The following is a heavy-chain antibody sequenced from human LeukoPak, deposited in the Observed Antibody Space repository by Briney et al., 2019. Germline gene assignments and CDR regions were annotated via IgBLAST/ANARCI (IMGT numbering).Heavy chain of an antibody. CDR3: ARDPYGDYAYFDY. CDR1: GGSFSSYC. CDR2: IYYSGST. V-gene: IGHV4-59*01. D-gene: IGHD4-17*01. J-gene: IGHJ4*02. Sequence: SETLSLTCTVSGGSFSSYCWSWIRQPPGTGLEGIGYIYYSGSTNYNPSLKSRVTISVDTSKNQFSLRLSSVTAADTAVYYCARDPYGDYAYFDYWGQGTLVTVSS.